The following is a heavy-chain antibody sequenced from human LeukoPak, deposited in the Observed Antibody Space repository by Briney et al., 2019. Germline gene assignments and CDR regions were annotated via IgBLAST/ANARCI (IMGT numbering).Heavy chain of an antibody. CDR3: ARGRIAAAGPVGYGMDV. D-gene: IGHD6-13*01. J-gene: IGHJ6*02. CDR2: ISSSSSYI. CDR1: GFTFSSYS. V-gene: IGHV3-21*01. Sequence: GGSLRLSCAASGFTFSSYSMNWVRQAPGKGLEWVSSISSSSSYIYYADSVKGRFTISRDNAKNSLYLQMNSLRAEDTAVYYCARGRIAAAGPVGYGMDVWGQGTTVTVSS.